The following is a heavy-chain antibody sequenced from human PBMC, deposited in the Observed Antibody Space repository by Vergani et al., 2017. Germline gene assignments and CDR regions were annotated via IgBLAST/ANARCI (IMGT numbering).Heavy chain of an antibody. J-gene: IGHJ5*02. D-gene: IGHD2-2*01. V-gene: IGHV3-9*01. CDR2: IRWKSNSI. CDR1: GFTYDEYA. Sequence: EVKLVESGGTLVQPGRSLRLSCVDSGFTYDEYAMHWVRQAPGKGLEWVAGIRWKSNSIGYADSVRGRFTISRDKARNSLFLQMNSLRDEDTALYYCVRDWGDKTAASVSWGQGTLVTVSS. CDR3: VRDWGDKTAASVS.